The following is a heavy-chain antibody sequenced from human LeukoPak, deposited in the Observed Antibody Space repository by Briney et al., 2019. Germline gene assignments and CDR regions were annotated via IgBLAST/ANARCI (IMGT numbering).Heavy chain of an antibody. V-gene: IGHV3-23*01. CDR2: ISGSGGGT. CDR3: AKAGGYGSGSYLTWFDP. D-gene: IGHD3-10*01. Sequence: GGSLRLSCAASGFTFSSYGTSWVRQAPGKGLEWVSGISGSGGGTNYADSVKGRFTISRDNSKNTLYLQMSSLRAEDTAVYYCAKAGGYGSGSYLTWFDPWGQGTLVTVSS. CDR1: GFTFSSYG. J-gene: IGHJ5*02.